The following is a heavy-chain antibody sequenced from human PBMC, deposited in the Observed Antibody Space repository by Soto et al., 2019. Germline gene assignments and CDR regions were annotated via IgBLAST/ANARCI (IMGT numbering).Heavy chain of an antibody. J-gene: IGHJ4*02. Sequence: ASVKVSCKASGYTFTSYAMHWVRQAPGQRLEWKGWINAGNGNTKYSQKFQGRVTITRDTSASTAYMELSSLRSEDTAVYYCARASNYYDSSGYRDSGQATRVTVAS. D-gene: IGHD3-22*01. CDR2: INAGNGNT. CDR1: GYTFTSYA. CDR3: ARASNYYDSSGYRD. V-gene: IGHV1-3*01.